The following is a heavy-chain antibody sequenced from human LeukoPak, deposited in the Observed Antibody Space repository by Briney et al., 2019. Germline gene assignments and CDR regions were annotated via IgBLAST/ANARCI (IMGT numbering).Heavy chain of an antibody. Sequence: ASVKVSCKTSGYTFTGYYIHWARQAPGQGLEWMGWINPDGGGTNYAQKFQGRVTMTRDTSISTAYMELSRLRSDDTAVYYCAGVAVKGLIDYWGQGTLVTVSS. CDR1: GYTFTGYY. CDR2: INPDGGGT. J-gene: IGHJ4*02. D-gene: IGHD6-19*01. V-gene: IGHV1-2*02. CDR3: AGVAVKGLIDY.